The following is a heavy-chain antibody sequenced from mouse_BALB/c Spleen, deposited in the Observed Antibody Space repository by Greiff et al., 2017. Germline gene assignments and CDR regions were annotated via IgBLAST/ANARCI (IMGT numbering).Heavy chain of an antibody. J-gene: IGHJ3*01. CDR1: GFTFSDYY. Sequence: EGKVVESGGGLVKPGGSLKLSCAASGFTFSDYYMYWVRQTLEKRLVWVATISDGGSYTYYPDSVKGRFTISRDNAKNNLYLQMSSLKSEDTAMYYCARGDWDPFAYWGQGTLVTVSA. V-gene: IGHV5-4*02. CDR3: ARGDWDPFAY. D-gene: IGHD4-1*01. CDR2: ISDGGSYT.